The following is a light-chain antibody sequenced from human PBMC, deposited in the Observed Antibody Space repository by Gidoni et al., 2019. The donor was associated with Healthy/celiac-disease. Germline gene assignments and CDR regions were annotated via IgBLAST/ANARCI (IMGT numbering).Light chain of an antibody. Sequence: EIVLTQPPGTLSLSSGERATLSCRASQSVSSSYLAWYQQKPGQAPRLLISGASSGATGIPDSFSGSGSGTDFTLTISRLEPEDFAVYYWQQYGSSPRTFGQGAKVKIK. J-gene: IGKJ1*01. CDR3: QQYGSSPRT. V-gene: IGKV3-20*01. CDR1: QSVSSSY. CDR2: GAS.